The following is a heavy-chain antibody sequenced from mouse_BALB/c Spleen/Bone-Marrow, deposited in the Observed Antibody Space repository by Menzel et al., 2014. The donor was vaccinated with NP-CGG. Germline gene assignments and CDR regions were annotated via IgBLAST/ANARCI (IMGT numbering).Heavy chain of an antibody. D-gene: IGHD2-14*01. CDR3: ARYYRYDY. CDR2: ILPGSGST. CDR1: GYTFSSYW. J-gene: IGHJ2*01. V-gene: IGHV1-9*01. Sequence: QVHVKQSGAEPMKPGASVKISCKATGYTFSSYWIEWVKQRPGHGLEWIGEILPGSGSTNYNGKFKGKATFTADTSSNTAYMQLSSLTSEDSAVYYCARYYRYDYWGQGTTLTVSS.